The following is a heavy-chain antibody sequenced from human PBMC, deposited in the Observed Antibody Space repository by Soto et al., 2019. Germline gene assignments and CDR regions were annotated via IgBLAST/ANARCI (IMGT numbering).Heavy chain of an antibody. D-gene: IGHD6-13*01. J-gene: IGHJ6*02. Sequence: PWETLSLTCAVYGGSFSGYYWSWIRQPPGKGLEWIGEINHSGSTNYNPSLKSRVTISVDTSKNQFSLKLSSVTAADTAVYYCARGWSSSWYYYYGMDVWGQGTTVTVSS. CDR3: ARGWSSSWYYYYGMDV. CDR1: GGSFSGYY. V-gene: IGHV4-34*01. CDR2: INHSGST.